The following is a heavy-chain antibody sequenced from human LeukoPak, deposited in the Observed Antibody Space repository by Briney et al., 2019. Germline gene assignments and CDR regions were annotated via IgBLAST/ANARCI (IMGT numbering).Heavy chain of an antibody. CDR1: GGSISSGGYS. CDR2: IYYSGST. V-gene: IGHV4-30-4*07. Sequence: PSETLSLTCAVSGGSISSGGYSWSWIRQPPGKGLEWIGYIYYSGSTYYNPSLKSRVTISVDTSKNQFSLKLSSVTAADTAVYYCARAYSSSWYWFDPWGQGTLVTVSS. D-gene: IGHD6-13*01. J-gene: IGHJ5*02. CDR3: ARAYSSSWYWFDP.